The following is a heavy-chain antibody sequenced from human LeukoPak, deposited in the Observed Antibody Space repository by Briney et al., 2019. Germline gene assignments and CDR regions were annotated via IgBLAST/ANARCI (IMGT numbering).Heavy chain of an antibody. J-gene: IGHJ4*02. Sequence: PGGSLRLSCAASGFTFDDYGMSWVRQAPGKGLEWVSGINWNGGSTGYADSVKGRFTISRDNAKNSLYLQMNSLRAEDTALYYCARDFVSAAPASGVSFDCWGQGTLVTVSS. V-gene: IGHV3-20*04. CDR3: ARDFVSAAPASGVSFDC. CDR1: GFTFDDYG. CDR2: INWNGGST. D-gene: IGHD2-15*01.